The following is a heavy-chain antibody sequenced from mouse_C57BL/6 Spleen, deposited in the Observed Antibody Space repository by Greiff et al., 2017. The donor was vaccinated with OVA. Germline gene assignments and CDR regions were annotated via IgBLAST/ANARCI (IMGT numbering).Heavy chain of an antibody. D-gene: IGHD2-1*01. Sequence: QVQLQQPGAELVRPGSSVKLSCKASGYTFTSYWMHWVKQRPIQGLEWIGNIDPSDSETHYNQQFKDKATLTVDKSSSTAYLQLSSLTSEDSAVYYCARYGNYVGFAYWGQGTLVTVSA. J-gene: IGHJ3*01. CDR3: ARYGNYVGFAY. CDR1: GYTFTSYW. V-gene: IGHV1-52*01. CDR2: IDPSDSET.